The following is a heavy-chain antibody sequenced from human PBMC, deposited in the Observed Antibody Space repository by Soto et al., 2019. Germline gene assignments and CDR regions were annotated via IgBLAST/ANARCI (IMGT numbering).Heavy chain of an antibody. J-gene: IGHJ4*02. Sequence: QVQLVQSGAEMRKPGASVMVSCKASGYTFTSYAMNWVRQAPGQRLEWMGWINGGNGDTKYSQRFQDRVTITRDTSANTVYMELSSLTSADTAIYYCARGPLSLDSAYVRWGRGTPVTVSS. V-gene: IGHV1-3*01. D-gene: IGHD3-22*01. CDR2: INGGNGDT. CDR1: GYTFTSYA. CDR3: ARGPLSLDSAYVR.